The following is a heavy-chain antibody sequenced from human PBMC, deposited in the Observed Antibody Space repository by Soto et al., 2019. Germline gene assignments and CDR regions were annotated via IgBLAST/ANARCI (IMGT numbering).Heavy chain of an antibody. V-gene: IGHV1-69*13. D-gene: IGHD1-1*01. CDR3: ARANVWNAGFFAINSFDP. CDR2: IIPIFGTA. J-gene: IGHJ5*02. CDR1: GGTFSSYA. Sequence: SVKVSCKASGGTFSSYAISWVRQAPGQGLEWMGGIIPIFGTANYAQKFQGRVTITADESISAAYLQWGSLKASDTAMDYCARANVWNAGFFAINSFDPWGQGTLVTVSS.